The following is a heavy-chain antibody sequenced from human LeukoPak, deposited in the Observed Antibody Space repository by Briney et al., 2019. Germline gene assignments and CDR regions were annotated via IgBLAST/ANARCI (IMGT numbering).Heavy chain of an antibody. J-gene: IGHJ4*02. CDR3: ARVAPPYYYDSSGYSG. V-gene: IGHV1-2*02. D-gene: IGHD3-22*01. Sequence: ASVKVSCKASGYTFTGYYMHWVRQAPGQGLEWMGWINPNSGGTNYAQKFQGRVTMTRDTSISTAYMELSRLRSDDTAVYYCARVAPPYYYDSSGYSGWGQGTLVTVSS. CDR1: GYTFTGYY. CDR2: INPNSGGT.